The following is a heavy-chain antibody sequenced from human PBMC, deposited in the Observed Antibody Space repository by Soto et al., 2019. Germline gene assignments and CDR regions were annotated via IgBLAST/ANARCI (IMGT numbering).Heavy chain of an antibody. V-gene: IGHV4-30-2*01. J-gene: IGHJ4*02. CDR3: ASTLYPPYFDY. CDR1: GGSISSGGYS. CDR2: IYHSGST. D-gene: IGHD2-8*01. Sequence: QLQLQESGSGLVKPSQTLSLTCAVSGGSISSGGYSWSWIRQPPGKGLEWIGYIYHSGSTYYNPSLQSRVTVSVDRSKTQFPLKLSSVTAADTAVSSCASTLYPPYFDYWGQGTLVTVSS.